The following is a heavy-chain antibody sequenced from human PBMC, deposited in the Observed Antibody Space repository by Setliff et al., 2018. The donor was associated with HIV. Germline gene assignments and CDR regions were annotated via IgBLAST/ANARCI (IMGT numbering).Heavy chain of an antibody. CDR1: GQFISDGYY. CDR2: VYHSGKT. CDR3: ARIDGEAADTNY. D-gene: IGHD6-13*01. V-gene: IGHV4-38-2*02. Sequence: LSLTCTVSGQFISDGYYWGWIRQPPGKGLEWIGSVYHSGKTYYNPSLKSRVTMSADTSKNQISLMLRSMTAADTAVYYCARIDGEAADTNYWGQGTLVTVSS. J-gene: IGHJ4*02.